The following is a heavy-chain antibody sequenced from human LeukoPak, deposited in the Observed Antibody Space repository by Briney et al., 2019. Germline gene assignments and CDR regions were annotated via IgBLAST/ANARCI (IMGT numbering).Heavy chain of an antibody. Sequence: GGSLRLSCAASGFTFDDYAMHWVRQAPGKGLEWVSGISWNSGSIGYADSVKGRFTISRDNAKNSLYLQMNSLRAEDTALYYCAKDISRLLWFGEYLHHFDYWGQGTLVTVSS. J-gene: IGHJ4*02. CDR2: ISWNSGSI. V-gene: IGHV3-9*01. D-gene: IGHD3-10*01. CDR3: AKDISRLLWFGEYLHHFDY. CDR1: GFTFDDYA.